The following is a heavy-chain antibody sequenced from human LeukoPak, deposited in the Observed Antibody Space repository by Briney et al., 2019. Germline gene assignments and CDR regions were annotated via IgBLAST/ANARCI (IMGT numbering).Heavy chain of an antibody. J-gene: IGHJ4*02. CDR3: AGQSEGGLVS. Sequence: SETLSLTCAVSGTPIDAGYWSWFRQAPGKGLQWIGEIYYTGTTNHNPSLKSRVTMSIDVMKDELSLKVTSVTAADTAVYFCAGQSEGGLVSWGQEILVTVSS. CDR2: IYYTGTT. V-gene: IGHV4-59*08. CDR1: GTPIDAGY.